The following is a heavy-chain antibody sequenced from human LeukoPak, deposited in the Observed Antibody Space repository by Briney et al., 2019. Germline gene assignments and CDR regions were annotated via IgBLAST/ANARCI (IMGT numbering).Heavy chain of an antibody. J-gene: IGHJ4*02. D-gene: IGHD3-22*01. CDR3: ARDFDYYDSSGYYEY. Sequence: GRSLRLSCAASGFTFSSYAMHWVRQAPGKGLEWVAVISYDGSNKYYADSVKGRFTISRDNSKNTLYLQMNSLRAEDTAVYYCARDFDYYDSSGYYEYWGQGTLVTVSS. CDR2: ISYDGSNK. V-gene: IGHV3-30-3*01. CDR1: GFTFSSYA.